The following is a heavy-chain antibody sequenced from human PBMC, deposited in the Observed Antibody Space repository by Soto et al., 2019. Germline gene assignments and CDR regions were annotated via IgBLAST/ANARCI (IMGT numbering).Heavy chain of an antibody. CDR1: GYSFTSYW. CDR3: ARLFGSTVTTMRNYYYMDV. D-gene: IGHD4-4*01. J-gene: IGHJ6*03. V-gene: IGHV5-51*01. Sequence: GESLKISCKGSGYSFTSYWIGWVRQMPGKGLEWMGIIYPGDSDTRYSPSFQGQVTISADKSISTAYLQGSSLKASHTAMYCCARLFGSTVTTMRNYYYMDVWGKGTTVTVSS. CDR2: IYPGDSDT.